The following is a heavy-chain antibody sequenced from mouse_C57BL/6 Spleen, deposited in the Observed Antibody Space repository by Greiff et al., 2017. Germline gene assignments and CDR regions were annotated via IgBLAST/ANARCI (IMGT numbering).Heavy chain of an antibody. Sequence: QVQLQQPGAELVKPGASVKLSCKASGYTFTSYWMHWVKQRPGRGLEWIGRIDPNSGGTKYNEKFKSKATLTVDKPSSTAYMQLSSLTSEDSAVYYCARSGVYYYGSSTLYAMDYWGQGTSVTVSS. J-gene: IGHJ4*01. V-gene: IGHV1-72*01. CDR1: GYTFTSYW. D-gene: IGHD1-1*01. CDR2: IDPNSGGT. CDR3: ARSGVYYYGSSTLYAMDY.